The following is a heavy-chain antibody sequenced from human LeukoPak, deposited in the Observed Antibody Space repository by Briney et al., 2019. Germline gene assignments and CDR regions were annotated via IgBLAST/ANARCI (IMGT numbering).Heavy chain of an antibody. D-gene: IGHD4-17*01. V-gene: IGHV3-30-3*01. CDR3: ARDPVTQYYFDY. CDR1: GFPFISYA. CDR2: ISYDGSNK. Sequence: GRSLRLSCAASGFPFISYAMHWVGQAPGKGLEWVAVISYDGSNKYYADSVKGRFTISRDNSKNTLYLQMNSLRAEDTAVYYCARDPVTQYYFDYWGQGTLVTVSS. J-gene: IGHJ4*02.